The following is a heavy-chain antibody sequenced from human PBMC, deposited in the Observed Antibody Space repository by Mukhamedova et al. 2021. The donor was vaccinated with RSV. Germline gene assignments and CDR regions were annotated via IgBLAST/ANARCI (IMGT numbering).Heavy chain of an antibody. CDR3: ARGDRADY. CDR2: INHSGST. V-gene: IGHV4-34*01. Sequence: WIGEINHSGSTNYNPSLKSRVTISVDTSKNQFSLKLSPVTAADTAVYYCARGDRADYWGQGTLVTVSS. D-gene: IGHD2-15*01. J-gene: IGHJ4*02.